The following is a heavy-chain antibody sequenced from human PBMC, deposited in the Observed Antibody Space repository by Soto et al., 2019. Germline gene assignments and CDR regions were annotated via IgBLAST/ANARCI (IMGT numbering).Heavy chain of an antibody. J-gene: IGHJ2*01. D-gene: IGHD5-12*01. CDR2: ISYDGSNE. CDR1: GFTFSSYA. CDR3: ARGMATSSYWYFDH. V-gene: IGHV3-30-3*01. Sequence: QVQLVESGGGVVQPGGSLRLSCAASGFTFSSYAMHWVRQAPGKGLEWVAVISYDGSNEYYADSVKGRFTISRDNSKNTLYLQTNSLRAEDTAVYYCARGMATSSYWYFDHWGRGTLVTVSS.